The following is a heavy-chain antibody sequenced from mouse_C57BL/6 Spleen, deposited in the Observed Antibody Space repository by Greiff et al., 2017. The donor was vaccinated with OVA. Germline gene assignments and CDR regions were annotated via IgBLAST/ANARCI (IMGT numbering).Heavy chain of an antibody. CDR3: ARRGTDYAMDY. V-gene: IGHV5-17*01. Sequence: EVKLMESGGGLVKPGGSLKLSCAASGFTFSDYGMHWVRQAPEKGLEWVAYISSCSGAICYAETVKGRVTFSRDNTEYTLFLRMTSVRSADTAMDYCARRGTDYAMDYWGQGTSVTVSS. D-gene: IGHD4-1*01. CDR1: GFTFSDYG. J-gene: IGHJ4*01. CDR2: ISSCSGAI.